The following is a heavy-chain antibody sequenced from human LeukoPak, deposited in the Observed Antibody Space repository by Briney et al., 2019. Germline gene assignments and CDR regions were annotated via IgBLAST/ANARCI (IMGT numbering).Heavy chain of an antibody. CDR3: ANRGQLLQNFDY. Sequence: GGSLRLSCAASGFTFSSYAMHWVRQAPGKGLEWVAVISYDGSNKYYADSVKGRFTISRDNSKNTLYLQMNSLRAEDTAVYYCANRGQLLQNFDYWGQGTLVTVSS. CDR2: ISYDGSNK. D-gene: IGHD2-15*01. J-gene: IGHJ4*02. V-gene: IGHV3-30*18. CDR1: GFTFSSYA.